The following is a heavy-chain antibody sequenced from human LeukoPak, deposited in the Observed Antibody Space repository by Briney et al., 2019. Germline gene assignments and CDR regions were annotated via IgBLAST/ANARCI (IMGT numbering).Heavy chain of an antibody. CDR1: GFTFSSYS. CDR2: ISSSSSYI. J-gene: IGHJ5*02. CDR3: ARRIYYYDSSLPEGWFDP. Sequence: GGSLRLSCAASGFTFSSYSMNWVRQAPGKGLEWVSSISSSSSYIYYADSVKGRFTISRDNAKNSLYLQMNSLRAEDTAVYYCARRIYYYDSSLPEGWFDPWGQGTLVTVSS. V-gene: IGHV3-21*01. D-gene: IGHD3-22*01.